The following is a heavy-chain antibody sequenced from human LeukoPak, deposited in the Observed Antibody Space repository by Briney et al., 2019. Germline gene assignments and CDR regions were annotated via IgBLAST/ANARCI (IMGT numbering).Heavy chain of an antibody. CDR1: GFTVSSNY. D-gene: IGHD6-19*01. CDR3: ATRFSSGYYSY. CDR2: IYSGGTT. V-gene: IGHV3-53*01. J-gene: IGHJ4*02. Sequence: PGESLRLSCAASGFTVSSNYMSWVRQAPGKGLEWVSVIYSGGTTKYADSVKGRFTISRDNSKNTLYLQMNSLRAEDTAVYYCATRFSSGYYSYWGQGTLVTVSS.